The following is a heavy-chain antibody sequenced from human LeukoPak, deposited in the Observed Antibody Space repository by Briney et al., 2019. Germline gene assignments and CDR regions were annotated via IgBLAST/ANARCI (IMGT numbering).Heavy chain of an antibody. CDR3: ASFLGYSYGYREYYFDY. Sequence: PGGSLRLSCAASGFIFSDYDMHWVRQAPGEGLEWVASISYDGSSKFNADSVEGRFTISRDNSKNTLYLQMNSLRAEDTAVYYCASFLGYSYGYREYYFDYWGQGTLVTVSS. CDR2: ISYDGSSK. D-gene: IGHD5-18*01. V-gene: IGHV3-30*14. J-gene: IGHJ4*02. CDR1: GFIFSDYD.